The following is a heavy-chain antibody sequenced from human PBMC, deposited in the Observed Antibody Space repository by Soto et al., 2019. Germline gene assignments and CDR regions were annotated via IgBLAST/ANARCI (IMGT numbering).Heavy chain of an antibody. V-gene: IGHV3-48*02. Sequence: GGALRLSGADSVNTFTSHSVSGVQLAPGKGLEWVSYISSSSSTIYYANSVKGRFTISRDNAKNSLYLQMNSLRDEDTAVYYCARDAKGSSGDHFDYWGQGTLVTVSS. CDR1: VNTFTSHS. CDR3: ARDAKGSSGDHFDY. J-gene: IGHJ4*02. D-gene: IGHD1-1*01. CDR2: ISSSSSTI.